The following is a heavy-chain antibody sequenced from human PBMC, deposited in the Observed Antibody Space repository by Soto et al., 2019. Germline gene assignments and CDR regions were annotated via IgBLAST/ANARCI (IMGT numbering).Heavy chain of an antibody. CDR2: ISGSGGTT. Sequence: GGSLRLSCAASGFTFSYFAMSWVRQVPGKGLEWVSGISGSGGTTYYADSVKGRFTISRDNSKNTLFLQMNSLRPEDTALYYCVREGFAAGSPSYFDYWGQGTLVTVSS. V-gene: IGHV3-23*01. CDR3: VREGFAAGSPSYFDY. J-gene: IGHJ4*02. D-gene: IGHD3-10*01. CDR1: GFTFSYFA.